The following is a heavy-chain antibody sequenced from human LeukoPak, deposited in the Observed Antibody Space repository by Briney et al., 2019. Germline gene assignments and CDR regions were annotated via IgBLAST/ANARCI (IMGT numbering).Heavy chain of an antibody. CDR2: ISSSGSTI. D-gene: IGHD3-3*01. CDR1: GFTFSSYE. CDR3: ARVLDFDAFDI. V-gene: IGHV3-48*03. J-gene: IGHJ3*02. Sequence: GGSLRLSCAASGFTFSSYEMSWIRQAPGKGLEWVSYISSSGSTIYYADSVKGRFTISRDNAKNSLYLQMNSLRAEDTAVYYCARVLDFDAFDIWGQGTMVTVSS.